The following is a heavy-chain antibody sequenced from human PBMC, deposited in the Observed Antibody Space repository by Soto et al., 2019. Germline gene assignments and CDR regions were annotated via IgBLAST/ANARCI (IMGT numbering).Heavy chain of an antibody. CDR3: ARHNYGSGSTYFDY. J-gene: IGHJ4*02. CDR2: IYYSGST. D-gene: IGHD3-10*01. Sequence: PSETLSLTCTVSGGSISSYYWSWIRQPTKKGLEWIGYIYYSGSTNYNPSLKSRVTISVDTSKNQFSLKLNSMTAADTAVYYCARHNYGSGSTYFDYWGQGTLVTVSS. CDR1: GGSISSYY. V-gene: IGHV4-59*08.